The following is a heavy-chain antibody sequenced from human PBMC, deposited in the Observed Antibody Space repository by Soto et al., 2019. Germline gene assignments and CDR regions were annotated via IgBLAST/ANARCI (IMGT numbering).Heavy chain of an antibody. CDR1: GYNFPTFW. CDR2: IYPGDSDT. CDR3: ARSVSSAYDFEV. D-gene: IGHD3-16*01. V-gene: IGHV5-51*01. Sequence: EVLLVQSGAEVKKPGESLTISCKGSGYNFPTFWIGWLRHMPGKGLEWMGIIYPGDSDTTYSPSFEGQVTISADTSSSTAYLQWSSLKASDTAIYYCARSVSSAYDFEVWGQGTLVTVSS. J-gene: IGHJ4*02.